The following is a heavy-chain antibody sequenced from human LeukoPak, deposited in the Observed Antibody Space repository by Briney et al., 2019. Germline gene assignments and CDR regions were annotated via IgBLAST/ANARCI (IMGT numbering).Heavy chain of an antibody. CDR3: ATETSAYDSSGYSDY. CDR2: ISGSGGST. CDR1: GITFSSYA. Sequence: AGRSLRLSCGASGITFSSYAMSWVRQAPGKGLELASVISGSGGSTDYADSAKGRFTIARDHPTNTLYLQMISLRAEDTAVYSCATETSAYDSSGYSDYWGQGALVTVSS. J-gene: IGHJ4*02. V-gene: IGHV3-23*01. D-gene: IGHD3-22*01.